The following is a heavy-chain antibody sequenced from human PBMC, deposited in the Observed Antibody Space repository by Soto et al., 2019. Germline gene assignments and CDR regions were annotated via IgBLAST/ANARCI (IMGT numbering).Heavy chain of an antibody. CDR3: TPKYRGFEMGY. CDR1: GFSLTTTGVG. V-gene: IGHV2-5*02. D-gene: IGHD5-12*01. Sequence: QITLKESGPTLVKPTQTLTLTCTFSGFSLTTTGVGVGWVRQPPGKALEWLALIYWDDDKRYSPSLKSMLTITTDTHSNQVVLTLANPDPVHTATYYCTPKYRGFEMGYWGQGTLVTVSS. J-gene: IGHJ4*02. CDR2: IYWDDDK.